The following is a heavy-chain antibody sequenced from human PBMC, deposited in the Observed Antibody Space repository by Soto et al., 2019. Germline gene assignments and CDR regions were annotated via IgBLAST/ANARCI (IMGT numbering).Heavy chain of an antibody. V-gene: IGHV1-69*13. CDR3: ARVPTEYSRKNWFDP. J-gene: IGHJ5*02. CDR1: GGTFNSYA. CDR2: IIPIFGTA. D-gene: IGHD6-6*01. Sequence: SVKVSGKASGGTFNSYAISWVRQVPGEGPEWMGGIIPIFGTANYAQKFQGRVTITADESTSTAYMELSSLRSEDTAVYYCARVPTEYSRKNWFDPWGQGTLVTVSS.